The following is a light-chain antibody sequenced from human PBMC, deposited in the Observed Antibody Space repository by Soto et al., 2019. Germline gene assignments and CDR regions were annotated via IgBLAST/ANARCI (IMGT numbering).Light chain of an antibody. CDR2: GAS. CDR3: QQYGSSRT. J-gene: IGKJ1*01. Sequence: EIALAQSPGTLSLSPGERATLSCRASQSVSTSYLAWYQQKPGQAPRLRIYGASSRATGIPDRFSGSGSGTDFTLTISRLEPEDFAVYDCQQYGSSRTFGQGTKVDIK. V-gene: IGKV3-20*01. CDR1: QSVSTSY.